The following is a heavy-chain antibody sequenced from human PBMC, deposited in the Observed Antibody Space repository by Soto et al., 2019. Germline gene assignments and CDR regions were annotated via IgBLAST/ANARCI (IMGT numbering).Heavy chain of an antibody. CDR2: ISSSSSYI. D-gene: IGHD3-22*01. CDR1: GFTFSSYS. J-gene: IGHJ3*02. V-gene: IGHV3-21*01. CDR3: AREDTYYYDSSEQNAFDI. Sequence: EVQLVESGGGLVKPGGSLRLSCAASGFTFSSYSMNWVRQAPGKGLEWVSSISSSSSYIYYADSVKGRFTISRDNAKNSLYLQMNSLRAEDTAVYYCAREDTYYYDSSEQNAFDIWGQGTMVTVSS.